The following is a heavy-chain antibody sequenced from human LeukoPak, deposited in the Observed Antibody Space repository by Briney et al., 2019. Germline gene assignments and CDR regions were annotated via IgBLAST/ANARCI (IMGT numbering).Heavy chain of an antibody. CDR2: MNPNSGNT. D-gene: IGHD3-10*01. J-gene: IGHJ4*02. CDR1: GYTFTSYD. Sequence: ASVKVSCKASGYTFTSYDINWVRQATGQGLEWMGWMNPNSGNTGYAQKFQGRVTMTRNTSISTAYMELSSLRSEDTAVYYCARGRMVRGVTKGRYFDYWSQGSLVTVSS. V-gene: IGHV1-8*01. CDR3: ARGRMVRGVTKGRYFDY.